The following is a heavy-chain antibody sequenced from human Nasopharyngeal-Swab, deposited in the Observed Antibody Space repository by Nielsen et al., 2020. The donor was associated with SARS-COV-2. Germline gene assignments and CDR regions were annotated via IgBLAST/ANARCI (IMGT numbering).Heavy chain of an antibody. J-gene: IGHJ2*01. CDR2: ISAYNGNT. CDR3: ARGGKDIVVVTASPHWYFDL. D-gene: IGHD2-2*01. V-gene: IGHV1-18*01. Sequence: ASVKVSCKASGYTFTSYGISWVRQAPGQGLEWMGWISAYNGNTNYAQKLQGRVNMTTDTSTSTAYMELRSLRSDDTAVYYCARGGKDIVVVTASPHWYFDLWAVAPWSLSPQ. CDR1: GYTFTSYG.